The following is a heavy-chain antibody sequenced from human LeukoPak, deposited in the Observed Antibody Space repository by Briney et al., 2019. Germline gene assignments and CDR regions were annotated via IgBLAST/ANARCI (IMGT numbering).Heavy chain of an antibody. Sequence: SETLSLTCTVSGGSISSFYWSWIRQPPGKGLEWIGYIYYTGSTNYNSSLKSRVTISVDTSKNQFSLKLSSVTAADTAVYYRARVVSTYDYVWGSYRHNWFDPWGQGTLVTVSS. D-gene: IGHD3-16*02. CDR3: ARVVSTYDYVWGSYRHNWFDP. V-gene: IGHV4-59*12. CDR2: IYYTGST. CDR1: GGSISSFY. J-gene: IGHJ5*02.